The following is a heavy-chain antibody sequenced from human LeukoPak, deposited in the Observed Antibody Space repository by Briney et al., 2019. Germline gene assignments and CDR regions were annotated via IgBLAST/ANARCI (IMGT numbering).Heavy chain of an antibody. D-gene: IGHD1-1*01. J-gene: IGHJ4*02. Sequence: GESLKISCQGPGYSFTTYWIGWVRQMPGKGLEWMGIIYPDDSDTRYSPSFQGQVTISADKSISTAYLQWSSLKASDTAMYYCARRVRTTSSIDYWGQGTLVTASS. CDR2: IYPDDSDT. CDR3: ARRVRTTSSIDY. V-gene: IGHV5-51*01. CDR1: GYSFTTYW.